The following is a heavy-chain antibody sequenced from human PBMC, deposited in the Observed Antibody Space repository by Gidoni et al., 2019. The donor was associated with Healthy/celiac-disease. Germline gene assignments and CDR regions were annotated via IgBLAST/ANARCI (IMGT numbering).Heavy chain of an antibody. CDR1: GGSISSSY. V-gene: IGHV4-59*08. CDR3: ARLELGYCSGGSCYPGWVDY. Sequence: QVQLQESGPGLVKPSETLSLTCTVSGGSISSSYWSWIRQPPGQGLEWIGSIYSSGGTNDNPSLKRRVTISVDTSKNQFSLKLISVTAADTAVYYCARLELGYCSGGSCYPGWVDYWGQGTLVTVSS. CDR2: IYSSGGT. D-gene: IGHD2-15*01. J-gene: IGHJ4*02.